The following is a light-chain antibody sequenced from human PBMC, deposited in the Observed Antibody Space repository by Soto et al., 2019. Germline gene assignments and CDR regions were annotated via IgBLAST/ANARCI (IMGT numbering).Light chain of an antibody. J-gene: IGKJ1*01. CDR1: HTVSGPY. CDR2: AAS. CDR3: HQYGRSPWT. Sequence: DIVLTQSPGTLSLSPGERATLSCRASHTVSGPYLAWYQQKLGQAPRLLMYAASSRATGIPDRFSGSESGTHFTLTISRLEPEDFAVYYCHQYGRSPWTFGQGTKVEIK. V-gene: IGKV3-20*01.